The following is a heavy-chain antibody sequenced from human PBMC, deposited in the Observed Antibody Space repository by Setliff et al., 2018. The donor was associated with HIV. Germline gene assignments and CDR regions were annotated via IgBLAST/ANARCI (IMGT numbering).Heavy chain of an antibody. CDR1: GFTFSNYN. Sequence: GGSLRLSCAASGFTFSNYNMNWVRQAPGKGLEWVSSISYDSRFIYHADSMKGRFTISRDNAKKLVYLQMNSLRAEDTAIHYCARDRASSGYYARFDHWGQGTLVTVSS. CDR2: ISYDSRFI. V-gene: IGHV3-21*01. J-gene: IGHJ4*02. D-gene: IGHD3-22*01. CDR3: ARDRASSGYYARFDH.